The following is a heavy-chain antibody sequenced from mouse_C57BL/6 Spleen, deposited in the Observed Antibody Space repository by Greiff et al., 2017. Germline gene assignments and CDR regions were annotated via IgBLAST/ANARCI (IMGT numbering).Heavy chain of an antibody. CDR3: ARNYYGSSYWFAY. CDR1: GYTFTNYW. Sequence: QVQLQQPGAELVMPGASVKLSCKASGYTFTNYWMHWVKQRPGQGLEWIGEIDPSDSYTNYNQKFKGKSTLTVDKSSSTAYMQLSSLTSEDSAVYYCARNYYGSSYWFAYWGQGTLVTVSA. CDR2: IDPSDSYT. D-gene: IGHD1-1*01. V-gene: IGHV1-69*01. J-gene: IGHJ3*01.